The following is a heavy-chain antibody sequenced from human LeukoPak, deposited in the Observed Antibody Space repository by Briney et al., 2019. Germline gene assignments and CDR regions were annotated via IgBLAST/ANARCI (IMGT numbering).Heavy chain of an antibody. CDR3: ARALWRYYDSSGYYYLFDY. Sequence: ASVKVSCKASGGTFSSYAISWVRQAPGQGLEWMGGIIPIFGTANYAQKFQGRVTITADESTSTAYKELGSLRSEDTAVYYCARALWRYYDSSGYYYLFDYWGQGTLVTVSS. V-gene: IGHV1-69*13. CDR1: GGTFSSYA. D-gene: IGHD3-22*01. J-gene: IGHJ4*02. CDR2: IIPIFGTA.